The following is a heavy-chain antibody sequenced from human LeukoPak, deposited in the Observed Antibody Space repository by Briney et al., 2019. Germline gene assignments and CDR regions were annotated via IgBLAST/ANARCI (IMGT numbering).Heavy chain of an antibody. Sequence: ASVKVSCKASGYTFTGYYMHWVRQAPGQGLEWMGWINPDSGGTNYAQKLQGRVTMTTDTSTSTAYMELRSLRSDDTAVYYCARVISLPYDFQHWGQGTLVTVSS. CDR2: INPDSGGT. D-gene: IGHD2-2*01. CDR1: GYTFTGYY. J-gene: IGHJ1*01. CDR3: ARVISLPYDFQH. V-gene: IGHV1-2*02.